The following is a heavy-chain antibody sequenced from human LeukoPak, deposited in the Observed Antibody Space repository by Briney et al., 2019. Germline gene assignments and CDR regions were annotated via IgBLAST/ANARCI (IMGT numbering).Heavy chain of an antibody. CDR2: VIPIFGTA. CDR3: AGAGTGYCSSTSCYQFDY. CDR1: GGTFSSYA. D-gene: IGHD2-2*01. Sequence: SVKVSCKASGGTFSSYAISWVRQAPGQGLEWMGGVIPIFGTANYAQKFQGRVTITADKSTGTAYMELSSLRSEDTAVYYCAGAGTGYCSSTSCYQFDYWGQGTLVTVSS. V-gene: IGHV1-69*06. J-gene: IGHJ4*02.